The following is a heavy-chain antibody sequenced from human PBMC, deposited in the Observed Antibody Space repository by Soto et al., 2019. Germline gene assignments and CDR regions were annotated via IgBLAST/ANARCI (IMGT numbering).Heavy chain of an antibody. V-gene: IGHV1-58*01. CDR2: IVVGSGNT. D-gene: IGHD6-19*01. CDR1: GFTFTSSA. J-gene: IGHJ6*02. CDR3: ARVRIAVAGPTPYYYYGMDV. Sequence: ASVKVSCKASGFTFTSSAVQWVRQARGQRLEWIGWIVVGSGNTNYAQKLQGRVTMTTDTSTSTAYMELRSLRSDDTAVYYCARVRIAVAGPTPYYYYGMDVWGQGTTVTVSS.